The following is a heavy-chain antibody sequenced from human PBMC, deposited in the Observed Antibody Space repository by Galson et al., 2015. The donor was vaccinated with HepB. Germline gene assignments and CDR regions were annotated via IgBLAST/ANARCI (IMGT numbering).Heavy chain of an antibody. V-gene: IGHV3-7*01. J-gene: IGHJ5*01. CDR1: GFTFSAYW. CDR2: IKQDGSEG. CDR3: AGGYCRSGACYEWFES. D-gene: IGHD2-15*01. Sequence: SLRLSCAASGFTFSAYWMSWVRQSPGKGLGWVANIKQDGSEGFYVDSVKGRFTISRDMSNNTLYLQMDSLRSDDTAVYFCAGGYCRSGACYEWFESWGQGTLVTVSS.